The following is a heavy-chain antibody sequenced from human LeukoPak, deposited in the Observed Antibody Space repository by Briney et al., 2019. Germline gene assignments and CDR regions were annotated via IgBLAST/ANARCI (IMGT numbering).Heavy chain of an antibody. CDR2: INHSGST. D-gene: IGHD6-13*01. J-gene: IGHJ3*02. CDR1: GGSFSGYY. Sequence: SETLSLTCAVYGGSFSGYYWSWIRQPPGKGLEWIGEINHSGSTNYNPSLKSRVTISVDTSKNQFSLKLSSVTAADTAVYYCARDEQQLVSDAFDIWGQGTMVTVSS. CDR3: ARDEQQLVSDAFDI. V-gene: IGHV4-34*01.